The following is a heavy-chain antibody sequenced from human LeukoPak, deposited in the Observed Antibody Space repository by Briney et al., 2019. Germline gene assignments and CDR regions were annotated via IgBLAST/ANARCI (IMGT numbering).Heavy chain of an antibody. D-gene: IGHD1-26*01. CDR2: IWSDGTNK. Sequence: GSLRLSCAASGFTFSSYGMHWVRQTPGKGLEWVTIIWSDGTNKYYADSVKGRFTISRDNSKNTLYLQMNSLRAEGTAVYCCARGSGSFSGGFDYWGQGTLVTVSS. J-gene: IGHJ4*02. V-gene: IGHV3-33*01. CDR3: ARGSGSFSGGFDY. CDR1: GFTFSSYG.